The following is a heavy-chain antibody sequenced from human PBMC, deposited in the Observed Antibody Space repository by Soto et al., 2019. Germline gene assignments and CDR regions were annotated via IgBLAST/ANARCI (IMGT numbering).Heavy chain of an antibody. CDR1: GFPFSSYA. Sequence: EVQLVESGGGLVQPGGSLRLSCAASGFPFSSYATSWLRLAPGKGLQWVSSISATGGSTYYADSVNGRFTISRDNSKKTLYLQMNSLRAEDTAVYYCASGGVTVTTAYFDYWGQGTLVIVSS. D-gene: IGHD4-17*01. CDR2: ISATGGST. CDR3: ASGGVTVTTAYFDY. V-gene: IGHV3-23*04. J-gene: IGHJ4*02.